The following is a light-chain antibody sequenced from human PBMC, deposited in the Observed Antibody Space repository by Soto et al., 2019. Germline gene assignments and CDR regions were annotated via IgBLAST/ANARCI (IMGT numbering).Light chain of an antibody. J-gene: IGKJ1*01. CDR2: AAS. Sequence: IELTQSPSSLSASVGDRATITCRASQDVAIYLAWYQQKPGEAPKPLIYAASTWYGGVPSRFSGSGSGTDFALTISSLQPEDFATYYCQQYYSTPRTFGQGTKVDIK. V-gene: IGKV1-9*01. CDR1: QDVAIY. CDR3: QQYYSTPRT.